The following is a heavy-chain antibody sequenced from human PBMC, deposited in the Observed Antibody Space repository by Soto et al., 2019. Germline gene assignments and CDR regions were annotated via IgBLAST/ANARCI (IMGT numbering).Heavy chain of an antibody. J-gene: IGHJ6*02. CDR1: GSNFDSYA. D-gene: IGHD3-16*01. CDR2: ISRDGGTT. CDR3: AKGGFWVHYGMDV. Sequence: EVQLLESGGGLVQPGGSLRLSCAASGSNFDSYAMNWVRQAPGKGLEWVSAISRDGGTTFYADSVKGRFTISRDNSENTLYMEMNCLRVEDTAVYYCAKGGFWVHYGMDVWGQGTTVTVSS. V-gene: IGHV3-23*01.